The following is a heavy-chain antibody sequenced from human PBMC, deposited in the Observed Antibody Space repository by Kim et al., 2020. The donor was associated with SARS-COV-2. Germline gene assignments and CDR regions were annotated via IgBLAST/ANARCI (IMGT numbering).Heavy chain of an antibody. CDR1: GFTFDDYA. Sequence: GGSLRLSCAASGFTFDDYAMHWVRQAPGKGLEWVAGISWNSGSLGYADSVKGRFTISIDNAKNSMYLQMNSLRAEDKALYYCAKDFSSGLRSTYYFDYLG. V-gene: IGHV3-9*01. J-gene: IGHJ4*01. CDR3: AKDFSSGLRSTYYFDY. CDR2: ISWNSGSL. D-gene: IGHD6-19*01.